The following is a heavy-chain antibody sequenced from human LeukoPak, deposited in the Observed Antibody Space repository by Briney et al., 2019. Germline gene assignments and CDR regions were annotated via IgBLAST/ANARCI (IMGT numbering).Heavy chain of an antibody. J-gene: IGHJ4*02. V-gene: IGHV4-34*01. CDR3: ARAEIVVVRSFDY. D-gene: IGHD3-22*01. Sequence: PSETLSLTCAVYGGSFSGYYWSWIRQPPGKGLEWIGEINHSGSTNYNPSLKSRVTISVDTSKNQFPLKLSSVTAADTAVYYCARAEIVVVRSFDYWGQGTLVTVSS. CDR2: INHSGST. CDR1: GGSFSGYY.